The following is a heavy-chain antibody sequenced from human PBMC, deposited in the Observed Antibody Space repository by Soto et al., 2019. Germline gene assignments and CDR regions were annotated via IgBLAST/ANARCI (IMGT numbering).Heavy chain of an antibody. Sequence: PGGSLRLSCTASGFTFGDYATSWVRQAPGKGLEWVGFIRSKAYGGTTEYAASVKGRFTISRDDSKSIAYLQMNGLKTEDTAVYYCTRVRRAAAGTRWGPNRDYWGQGTLVTVSS. CDR3: TRVRRAAAGTRWGPNRDY. J-gene: IGHJ4*02. D-gene: IGHD6-13*01. V-gene: IGHV3-49*04. CDR2: IRSKAYGGTT. CDR1: GFTFGDYA.